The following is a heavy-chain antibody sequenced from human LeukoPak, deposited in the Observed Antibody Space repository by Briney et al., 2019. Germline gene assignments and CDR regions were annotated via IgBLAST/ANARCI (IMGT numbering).Heavy chain of an antibody. Sequence: PGGSLRLSCAASGFTFSGYWMHWVRHSPGKGLVSVSLISPDGRNTTYADSVKGRFTSSRDNAKNTLSLQMDSLRAEDTALYYCTREWLVGDDAFDIWSKGTLVTVSS. CDR2: ISPDGRNT. CDR1: GFTFSGYW. D-gene: IGHD5-12*01. J-gene: IGHJ3*02. CDR3: TREWLVGDDAFDI. V-gene: IGHV3-74*01.